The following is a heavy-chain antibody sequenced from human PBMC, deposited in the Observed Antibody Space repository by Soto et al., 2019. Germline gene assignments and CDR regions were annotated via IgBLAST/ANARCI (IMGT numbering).Heavy chain of an antibody. J-gene: IGHJ6*02. CDR2: ISSSSSYI. CDR1: GFTFSSYS. D-gene: IGHD2-2*01. V-gene: IGHV3-21*01. Sequence: GGSLRHSCAAAGFTFSSYSMNWVRQAPGKGLEWVSSISSSSSYIYYAGSVKGRFTISRDNAKNSLYLQMNSLRAEDTAVYYCARDVVPAAEYYYYGMDVWGQGTTVTVSS. CDR3: ARDVVPAAEYYYYGMDV.